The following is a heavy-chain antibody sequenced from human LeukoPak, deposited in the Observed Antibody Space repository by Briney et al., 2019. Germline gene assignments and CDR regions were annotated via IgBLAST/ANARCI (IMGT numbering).Heavy chain of an antibody. Sequence: GASVKVSCKASGGTFSTHAISWVRQAPGQGLEWMGRVIPMLDIRNYAQKFKDRATITADKSTTTAYMELSSLRSEDTAVYYCAREGFTSNWYLDYWGQGTLVTVSS. CDR1: GGTFSTHA. D-gene: IGHD1-1*01. CDR3: AREGFTSNWYLDY. V-gene: IGHV1-69*04. CDR2: VIPMLDIR. J-gene: IGHJ4*02.